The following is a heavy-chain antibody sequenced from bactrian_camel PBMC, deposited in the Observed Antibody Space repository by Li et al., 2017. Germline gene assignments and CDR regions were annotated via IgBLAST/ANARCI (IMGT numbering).Heavy chain of an antibody. V-gene: IGHV3S40*01. CDR2: ITSLPSLFRAA. D-gene: IGHD6*01. J-gene: IGHJ4*01. Sequence: VQLVESGGGLVQPGESLRLSCVASGITFSRHDMSWVRQAPGKEVEWVAGITSLPSLFRAASYADSVKGRFTISQDNAKNTVYLQMNNLQPEDTAMYYCAEGRGSRGEHCYSLNYWGRGTQVTVS. CDR3: AEGRGSRGEHCYSLNY. CDR1: GITFSRHD.